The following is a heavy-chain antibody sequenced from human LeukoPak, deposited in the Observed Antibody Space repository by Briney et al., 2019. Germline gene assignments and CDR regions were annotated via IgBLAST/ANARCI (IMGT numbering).Heavy chain of an antibody. D-gene: IGHD3-22*01. Sequence: GGSLRLSCAASGFTFSSYWMHWVRQAPGKGLVWVASINNDGSSTSYADSVKGRFTISRDNAKNTLYLQMNSLRAEDTAVYYCARQYYDSSGTRDYYYYYYMDVWGKGTTVTISS. V-gene: IGHV3-74*01. CDR2: INNDGSST. CDR3: ARQYYDSSGTRDYYYYYYMDV. J-gene: IGHJ6*03. CDR1: GFTFSSYW.